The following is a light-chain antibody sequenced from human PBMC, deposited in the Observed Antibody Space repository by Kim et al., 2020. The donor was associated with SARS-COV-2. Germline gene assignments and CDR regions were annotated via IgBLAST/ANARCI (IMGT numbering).Light chain of an antibody. CDR1: SSDVSYYNY. J-gene: IGLJ3*02. CDR2: DVT. CDR3: SSYTTSSTWV. V-gene: IGLV2-14*03. Sequence: GQSITISCTGTSSDVSYYNYVSWYQQHPGKAPKFMIYDVTIRPSGVSNRFSGSKSGNTASLTISGLQAEDEADYYCSSYTTSSTWVFGGGTQLTVL.